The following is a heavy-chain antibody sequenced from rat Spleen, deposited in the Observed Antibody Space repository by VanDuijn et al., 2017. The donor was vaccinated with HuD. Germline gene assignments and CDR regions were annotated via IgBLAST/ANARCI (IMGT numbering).Heavy chain of an antibody. V-gene: IGHV5S13*01. J-gene: IGHJ2*01. CDR2: ITSGGSYT. D-gene: IGHD1-2*01. Sequence: EVQLVESGGGLVQPGRSLKLSCAASGFTFSSFAMAWVRQAPKKGLEWIATITSGGSYTYYPDSVKGRFTISRDNAKTTLYLQMDSLGSGDTATYYCTTGITLVWGRGVMVTVSS. CDR3: TTGITLV. CDR1: GFTFSSFA.